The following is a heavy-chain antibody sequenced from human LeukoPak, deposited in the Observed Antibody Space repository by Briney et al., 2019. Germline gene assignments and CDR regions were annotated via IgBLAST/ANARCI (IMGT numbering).Heavy chain of an antibody. J-gene: IGHJ4*02. CDR1: GGSISSSSYY. CDR3: ARERYYYDSSSEGNY. Sequence: SETLSLTCTVSGGSISSSSYYWGWIRQPPGKGLEWIGSIYYSGNTYYNPSLKSRVTISVDTSKNQFSPKLSSVTAADTAVYYCARERYYYDSSSEGNYWGQGTLVTVSS. CDR2: IYYSGNT. V-gene: IGHV4-39*01. D-gene: IGHD3-22*01.